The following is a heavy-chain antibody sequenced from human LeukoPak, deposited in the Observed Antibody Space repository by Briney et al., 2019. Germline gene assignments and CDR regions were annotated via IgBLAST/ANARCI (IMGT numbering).Heavy chain of an antibody. CDR1: GGTFSSYG. CDR2: IRYDGSNK. V-gene: IGHV3-30*02. D-gene: IGHD3-22*01. J-gene: IGHJ4*02. Sequence: SCKASGGTFSSYGMHWVRQAPGKGLEWVAFIRYDGSNKYYADSVKGRFTISRDNSKNTLYLQMNSLRSEDTAVYYCALLGSYYDSSGYRSDYWGQGTLVTVSS. CDR3: ALLGSYYDSSGYRSDY.